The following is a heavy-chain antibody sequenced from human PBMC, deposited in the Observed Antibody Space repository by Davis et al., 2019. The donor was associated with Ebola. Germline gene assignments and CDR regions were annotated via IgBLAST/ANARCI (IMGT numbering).Heavy chain of an antibody. V-gene: IGHV7-4-1*02. CDR1: GYTFTSYG. CDR2: INTNTGNP. Sequence: AASVKVSCKASGYTFTSYGISWVRQAPGQGLEWMGWINTNTGNPTYAQGFTGRFVFSLDTSVSTAYLQISSLKAEDTAVYYCARDKGILLWFGELQGSNYYYYYGMDVWGKGTTVTVSS. J-gene: IGHJ6*04. D-gene: IGHD3-10*01. CDR3: ARDKGILLWFGELQGSNYYYYYGMDV.